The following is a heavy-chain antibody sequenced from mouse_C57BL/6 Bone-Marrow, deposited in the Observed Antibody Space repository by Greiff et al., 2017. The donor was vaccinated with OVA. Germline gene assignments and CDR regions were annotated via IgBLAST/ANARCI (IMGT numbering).Heavy chain of an antibody. V-gene: IGHV1-80*01. J-gene: IGHJ2*01. CDR2: IYPGDGDT. CDR3: ARRIAFDY. CDR1: GYAFRSYW. Sequence: QVQLQQSGAELVQPGDSVKISCKASGYAFRSYWMNWVKQRPGKGLEWIGQIYPGDGDTNYNGTFKGKATMTADKSSSTAYMQLSSLTSEDSAVYCCARRIAFDYWGQGTTLTVSS.